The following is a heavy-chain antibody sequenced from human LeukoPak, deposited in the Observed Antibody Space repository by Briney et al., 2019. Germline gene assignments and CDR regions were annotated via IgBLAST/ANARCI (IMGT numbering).Heavy chain of an antibody. CDR2: ISGSGGST. CDR1: GFTFSSYA. V-gene: IGHV3-23*01. J-gene: IGHJ5*02. Sequence: GGSLRLSCAASGFTFSSYAMSWVRQAPGKGLEWVSAISGSGGSTYYADSVKGRFTISRDNSKNTLYLQMNSLRAEDTAVYCCAKDRYYYGSGSYLGFDPWGQGALVTVSP. D-gene: IGHD3-10*01. CDR3: AKDRYYYGSGSYLGFDP.